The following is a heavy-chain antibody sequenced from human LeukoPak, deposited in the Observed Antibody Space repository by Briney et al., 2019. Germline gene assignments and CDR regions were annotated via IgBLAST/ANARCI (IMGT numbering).Heavy chain of an antibody. J-gene: IGHJ4*02. D-gene: IGHD3-22*01. V-gene: IGHV3-20*04. Sequence: GGSLRLSCAASGFTFSDYYVSWIRHAPGKGLEWVSGINWNGGSTGYADSVKGRFTISRDNAKNSLYLQMNSLRVEDTAVYYCVKDRYFYDSGSKANWGQGTLVTVSS. CDR3: VKDRYFYDSGSKAN. CDR2: INWNGGST. CDR1: GFTFSDYY.